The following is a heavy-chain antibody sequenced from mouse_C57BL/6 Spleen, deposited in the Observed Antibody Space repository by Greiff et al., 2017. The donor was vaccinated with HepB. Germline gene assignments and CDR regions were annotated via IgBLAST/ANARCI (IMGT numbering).Heavy chain of an antibody. CDR1: GYAFSSSW. Sequence: VQLQQSGPELVKPGASVKISCKASGYAFSSSWMNWVKQRPGKGLEWIGRIYPGDGDTNYNGKFKGKATLTADKSSSTAYMQLSSLTSEDSAVYFCARADKIYSNMAWFAYWGQGTLVTVSA. CDR3: ARADKIYSNMAWFAY. D-gene: IGHD2-5*01. J-gene: IGHJ3*01. CDR2: IYPGDGDT. V-gene: IGHV1-82*01.